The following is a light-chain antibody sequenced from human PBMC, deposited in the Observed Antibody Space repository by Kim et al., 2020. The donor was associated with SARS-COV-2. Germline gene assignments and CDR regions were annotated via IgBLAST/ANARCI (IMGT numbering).Light chain of an antibody. V-gene: IGKV1-39*01. CDR1: QSISSY. Sequence: ASVGDRVTITCRASQSISSYLNWYQQKPGKAPKLLIYAASSLQSGVPSRFSGSGSGTDFTLTISSLQPEDFATYYCQQSYSTPFTFGGGTKVEIK. CDR2: AAS. CDR3: QQSYSTPFT. J-gene: IGKJ4*01.